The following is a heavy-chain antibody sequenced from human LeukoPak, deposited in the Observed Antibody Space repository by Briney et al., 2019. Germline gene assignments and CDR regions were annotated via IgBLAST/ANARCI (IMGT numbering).Heavy chain of an antibody. V-gene: IGHV1-2*02. D-gene: IGHD5-12*01. CDR3: ARDQRYSGYDFGWFDP. J-gene: IGHJ5*02. CDR1: GYTFTGYY. CDR2: INPNSGGT. Sequence: ASVQVSCKASGYTFTGYYMHWVRQAPGQGLEWMGWINPNSGGTNYAQKFQGRVTMTRDTSISTAYMELSRLRSDDTAVYYCARDQRYSGYDFGWFDPWGQGTLVTVSS.